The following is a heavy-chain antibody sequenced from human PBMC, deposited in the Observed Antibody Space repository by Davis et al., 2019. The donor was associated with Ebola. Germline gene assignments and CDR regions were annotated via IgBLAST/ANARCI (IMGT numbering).Heavy chain of an antibody. CDR2: ISTSSSTI. Sequence: GGSLRLSCAASGFTFSSYNMNWVRQAPGKGLEWVSYISTSSSTIYYADSVKGRFTISRDNAKNTLYLQMNSLRAEDTAVYYCARDSVWFGELSLRYFDYWGQGTLVTVSS. CDR3: ARDSVWFGELSLRYFDY. V-gene: IGHV3-48*04. J-gene: IGHJ4*02. CDR1: GFTFSSYN. D-gene: IGHD3-10*01.